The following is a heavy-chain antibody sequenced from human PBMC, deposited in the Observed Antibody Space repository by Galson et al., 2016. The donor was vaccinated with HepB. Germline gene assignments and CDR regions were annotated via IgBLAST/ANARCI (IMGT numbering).Heavy chain of an antibody. CDR2: TIPMFGTA. D-gene: IGHD4-17*01. Sequence: SVKVSCKASGGTFSSYAVSWVRQAAGQGFEWMGGTIPMFGTADYAQKFHGRVTITADESTSTAYMELSSLRSEDTAVYYCARSRGDNGDIYDAFDIWGQGTMVTVSS. CDR1: GGTFSSYA. J-gene: IGHJ3*02. CDR3: ARSRGDNGDIYDAFDI. V-gene: IGHV1-69*13.